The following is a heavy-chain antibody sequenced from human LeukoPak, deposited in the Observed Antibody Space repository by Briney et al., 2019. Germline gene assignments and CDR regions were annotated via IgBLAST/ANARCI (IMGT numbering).Heavy chain of an antibody. D-gene: IGHD2-2*01. CDR1: GFTSSSYA. V-gene: IGHV3-30-3*01. CDR2: ISYDGSNK. J-gene: IGHJ4*02. Sequence: PGGSLRLSCAASGFTSSSYAMHWVRQAPGKGLEWVAVISYDGSNKYYADSVKGRFTISRDNSKNTLYLQMNSLRAEDTAVYYCARVDPSFDIVVVPAAPPGYWGQGTLVTVSS. CDR3: ARVDPSFDIVVVPAAPPGY.